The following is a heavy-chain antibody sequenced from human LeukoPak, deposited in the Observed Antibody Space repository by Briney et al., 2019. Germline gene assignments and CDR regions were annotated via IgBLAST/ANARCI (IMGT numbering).Heavy chain of an antibody. CDR2: INHSGNT. D-gene: IGHD3-3*01. CDR1: GGSFSGYY. CDR3: ARGYYDFWSGLSGIWFDP. J-gene: IGHJ5*02. Sequence: SETLSLTCAVYGGSFSGYYWSWIRQPPGKGLEWIGEINHSGNTNYNPSLKSRVTISVDTSKNQFSLKLSSVTAADTAVYYCARGYYDFWSGLSGIWFDPWGQGTLVTVSS. V-gene: IGHV4-34*01.